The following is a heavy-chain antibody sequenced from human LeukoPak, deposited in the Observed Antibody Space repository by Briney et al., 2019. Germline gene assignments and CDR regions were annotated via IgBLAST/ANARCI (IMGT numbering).Heavy chain of an antibody. CDR3: AREGSCWYYAFDI. V-gene: IGHV4-39*02. CDR1: GGSISSSSYY. CDR2: IFYVGDT. D-gene: IGHD6-13*01. J-gene: IGHJ3*02. Sequence: SETLSLTCTVSGGSISSSSYYWGWVRQPPGKGLEYIGTIFYVGDTYYNPSLESRLTLSVDTSKNQFSLKLSSVTAADTAVYYCAREGSCWYYAFDIWGQGTMVTVSS.